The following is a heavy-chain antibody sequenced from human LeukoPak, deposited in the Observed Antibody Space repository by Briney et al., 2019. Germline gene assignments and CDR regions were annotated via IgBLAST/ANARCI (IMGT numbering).Heavy chain of an antibody. CDR2: ISSSSSYI. D-gene: IGHD1-20*01. CDR1: GFTFSSYS. CDR3: ARDPGNWNDQAY. J-gene: IGHJ4*02. Sequence: PRGSLRLSCAASGFTFSSYSMNWVRQAPGKGLEWVSSISSSSSYIYYADSVKGRFTISRDNAKNSLYLQMNSLRAEDTAVYYCARDPGNWNDQAYWGQGTLVTVSS. V-gene: IGHV3-21*01.